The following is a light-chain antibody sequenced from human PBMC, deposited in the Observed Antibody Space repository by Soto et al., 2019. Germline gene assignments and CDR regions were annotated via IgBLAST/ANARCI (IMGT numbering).Light chain of an antibody. J-gene: IGKJ1*01. CDR2: GAS. CDR1: QSVSSN. V-gene: IGKV3-15*01. Sequence: EIVMTLSPATLSVSPRERATLSCRASQSVSSNLAWYQQKPGQAPRLLIYGASTRATGIPARFSGSGSGTEFTLTISSLQSEDFAVYYCQQYNNWPPWTVGQGSKVAIK. CDR3: QQYNNWPPWT.